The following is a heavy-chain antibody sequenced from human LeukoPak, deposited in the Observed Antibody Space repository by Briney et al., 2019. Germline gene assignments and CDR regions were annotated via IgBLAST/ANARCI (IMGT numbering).Heavy chain of an antibody. V-gene: IGHV3-73*01. CDR3: TRLLPDYYDSSVNFDY. Sequence: GGSLRLSCAASGFTFSGSAMHWVRQASGKGLEWIGRIRSKANNYATAYSASVKGRFTISRDDSKNTAYLQMNSLKTEDTAVYYCTRLLPDYYDSSVNFDYWGQGTLVTVSS. J-gene: IGHJ4*02. CDR2: IRSKANNYAT. D-gene: IGHD3-22*01. CDR1: GFTFSGSA.